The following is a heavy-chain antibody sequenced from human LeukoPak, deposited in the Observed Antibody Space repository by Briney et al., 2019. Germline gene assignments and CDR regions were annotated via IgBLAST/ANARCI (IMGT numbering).Heavy chain of an antibody. D-gene: IGHD4-17*01. CDR2: IYYSGST. J-gene: IGHJ4*02. CDR1: GGSISSSSYY. Sequence: PSETLSLTCTVSGGSISSSSYYWGWIRQPPGKGLEWIGSIYYSGSTYYNPSLKSRVTISVDTSKNQFSLKLSSVTAADTAVYYCARGAYGDPTNFDYWGQGTLVTVSS. V-gene: IGHV4-39*07. CDR3: ARGAYGDPTNFDY.